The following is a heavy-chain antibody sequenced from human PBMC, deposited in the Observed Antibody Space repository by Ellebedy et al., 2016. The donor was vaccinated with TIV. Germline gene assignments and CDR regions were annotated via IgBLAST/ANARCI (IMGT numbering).Heavy chain of an antibody. D-gene: IGHD5-24*01. Sequence: MPSETLSLTWNDSGDSIRSFYWSWVRQSPGKGLEWIGYVHSSWGANYNPSLENRVTMFVDTSKNQISLKLSSVTDADTAVYYCVKMAAMSSYFSFHLWGRGTLVTVSS. J-gene: IGHJ2*01. CDR2: VHSSWGA. V-gene: IGHV4-59*03. CDR3: VKMAAMSSYFSFHL. CDR1: GDSIRSFY.